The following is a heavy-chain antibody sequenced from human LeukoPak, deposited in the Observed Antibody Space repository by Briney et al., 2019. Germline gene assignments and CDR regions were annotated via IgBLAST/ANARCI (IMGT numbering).Heavy chain of an antibody. V-gene: IGHV4-59*12. CDR2: IYYSGST. CDR3: ARDLRSEEYYYYYMDV. Sequence: SETLSLTCTVSGGSISSYYWTWIRQPPGKGLEWIGSIYYSGSTYYNPSLKSRVTISVDTSKNQFSLKLSSVTAADTAVYYCARDLRSEEYYYYYMDVWGKGTTVTVSS. J-gene: IGHJ6*03. CDR1: GGSISSYY.